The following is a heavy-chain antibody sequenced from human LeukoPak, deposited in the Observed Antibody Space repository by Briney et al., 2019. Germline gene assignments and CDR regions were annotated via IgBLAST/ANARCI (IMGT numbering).Heavy chain of an antibody. D-gene: IGHD3-22*01. CDR2: INPNSGGT. Sequence: ASVKVSCKASGYTFTGYYMHWVRQAPGQGLEPMGWINPNSGGTNYAQKFQGRVTMTRDTSISTAYMELSRLRSDDTAVYYCARDLGYYYDSSGYNGDYWGQGTLVTVSS. J-gene: IGHJ4*02. CDR1: GYTFTGYY. V-gene: IGHV1-2*02. CDR3: ARDLGYYYDSSGYNGDY.